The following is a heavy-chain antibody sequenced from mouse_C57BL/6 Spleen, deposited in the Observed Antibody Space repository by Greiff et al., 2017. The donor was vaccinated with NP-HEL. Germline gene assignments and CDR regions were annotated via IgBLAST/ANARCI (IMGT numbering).Heavy chain of an antibody. J-gene: IGHJ2*01. CDR3: ARAGANYYGSYFDY. Sequence: QVQLKQPGAELVMPGASVKLSCKASGYTFTSYWMHWVKQRPGQGLEWIGEIDPSDSYTNYNQKFKGKSTLTVDKSSSTAYMPLSSLTSEDSAVYYCARAGANYYGSYFDYWGQGTTLTVSS. D-gene: IGHD1-1*01. V-gene: IGHV1-69*01. CDR2: IDPSDSYT. CDR1: GYTFTSYW.